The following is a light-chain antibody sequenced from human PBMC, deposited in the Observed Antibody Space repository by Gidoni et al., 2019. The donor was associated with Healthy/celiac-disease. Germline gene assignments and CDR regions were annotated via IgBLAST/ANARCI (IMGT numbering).Light chain of an antibody. CDR3: QQSYTPIT. Sequence: DIQMTQSPSSLSASVGDRVTITCRASQSISSYLNWYQQKPGKAPKLLIYAASSLQSGVPSRFSGSGSGTDFTLTISSLQPEDFATYYCQQSYTPITFXQXTRLEIK. CDR2: AAS. J-gene: IGKJ5*01. V-gene: IGKV1-39*01. CDR1: QSISSY.